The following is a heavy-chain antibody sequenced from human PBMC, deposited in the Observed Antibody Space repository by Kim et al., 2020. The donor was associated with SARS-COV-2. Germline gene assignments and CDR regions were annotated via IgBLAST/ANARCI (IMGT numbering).Heavy chain of an antibody. Sequence: SETLSLTCTVSGGSISNSSYYWGWIRQPPGKGLEWIGSIYYSGSTYYNPTLKSRITISVDTSKNQFSLKLSSVTAADTAVYYCASHYDFWSGYSEPHYYYYYGMDVWGQGTTVTVSS. J-gene: IGHJ6*02. D-gene: IGHD3-3*01. CDR2: IYYSGST. CDR3: ASHYDFWSGYSEPHYYYYYGMDV. V-gene: IGHV4-39*01. CDR1: GGSISNSSYY.